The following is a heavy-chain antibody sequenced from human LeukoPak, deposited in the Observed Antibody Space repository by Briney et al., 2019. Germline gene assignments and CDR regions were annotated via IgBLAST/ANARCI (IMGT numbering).Heavy chain of an antibody. CDR3: ARAPRDSSGYYYYYYYYIDV. V-gene: IGHV4-39*06. CDR1: GGSLSSSSYY. D-gene: IGHD3-22*01. Sequence: PETPSLTCTVSGGSLSSSSYYCGWIRQPPGEGLEWIGCIYYSGRTYSNPSLKSRATISVDTSKNQLALKLSSVTAADRAVYYRARAPRDSSGYYYYYYYYIDVWGKGTTVTVSS. J-gene: IGHJ6*03. CDR2: IYYSGRT.